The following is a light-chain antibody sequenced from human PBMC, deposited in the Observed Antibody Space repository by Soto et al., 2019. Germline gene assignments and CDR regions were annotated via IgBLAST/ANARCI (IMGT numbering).Light chain of an antibody. V-gene: IGKV1-12*01. CDR1: QGVNTW. J-gene: IGKJ4*01. CDR2: EAS. CDR3: QQANSFPLT. Sequence: DIQMTQSPSSVSASVGDRVTITCRASQGVNTWLAWYQKKPGKAPELLVYEASSLHSGVPSRFSGSGSGTDFTLTIGSLQPEDFATYYCQQANSFPLTFGGGTKVEVQ.